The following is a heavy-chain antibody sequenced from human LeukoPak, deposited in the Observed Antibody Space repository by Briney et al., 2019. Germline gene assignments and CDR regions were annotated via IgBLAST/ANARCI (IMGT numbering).Heavy chain of an antibody. V-gene: IGHV4-30-2*01. Sequence: SQTLSLTCAVSGGSISSDDYFWSWIRQPPGKGLEWIGYIYHRGSTSYNPSLKSRVTISLDKSRNQFSLNLSSVTAADTAVYYCARAPYDILTGYFLFDPWGQGTLVTVSS. D-gene: IGHD3-9*01. J-gene: IGHJ5*02. CDR3: ARAPYDILTGYFLFDP. CDR1: GGSISSDDYF. CDR2: IYHRGST.